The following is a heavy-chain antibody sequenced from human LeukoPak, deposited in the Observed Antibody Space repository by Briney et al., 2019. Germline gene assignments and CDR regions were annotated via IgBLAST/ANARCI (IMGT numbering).Heavy chain of an antibody. D-gene: IGHD3-3*01. CDR2: IRYDASYK. V-gene: IGHV3-30*02. Sequence: GGSLRLSCAASGFTFSSYGMHWVRQAPGKGLEWVAFIRYDASYKYYADSVKGRFSISRDNSQNTVYLQMNSLRAEDTAVYYCAKDPHVLRFLEWLSNPPDFDYWGQGTLVTVSS. CDR3: AKDPHVLRFLEWLSNPPDFDY. J-gene: IGHJ4*02. CDR1: GFTFSSYG.